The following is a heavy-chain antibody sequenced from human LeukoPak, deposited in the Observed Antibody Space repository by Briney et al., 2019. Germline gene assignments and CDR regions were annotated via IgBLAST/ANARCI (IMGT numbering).Heavy chain of an antibody. J-gene: IGHJ4*02. CDR2: ISNSGSTI. CDR1: GFTFSSYE. V-gene: IGHV3-48*03. D-gene: IGHD2-15*01. CDR3: ARASCSGGSCYYEPSSIDY. Sequence: PGGSLRLSCAASGFTFSSYEMNWVRQAPGKGLEWVSYISNSGSTIYYADSVKGRFTISRDNAKNSLYLQMNSLSAEDTAVYYCARASCSGGSCYYEPSSIDYWGQGTLVTVSS.